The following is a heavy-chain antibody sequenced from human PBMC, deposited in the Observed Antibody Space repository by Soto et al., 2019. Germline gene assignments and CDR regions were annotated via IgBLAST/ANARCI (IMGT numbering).Heavy chain of an antibody. CDR2: IYYSGST. D-gene: IGHD2-15*01. V-gene: IGHV4-59*01. CDR1: GGSISSYY. J-gene: IGHJ6*02. CDR3: ARDRGCSGGSCLLAESYYYYYYGMDV. Sequence: SETLSLTCTVSGGSISSYYWSWIRQPPGKGLEWIGYIYYSGSTNYNPSLKSRVTISVDTSKNQFSLKLSSVTAADTAVYYCARDRGCSGGSCLLAESYYYYYYGMDVWGQGTTVTVSS.